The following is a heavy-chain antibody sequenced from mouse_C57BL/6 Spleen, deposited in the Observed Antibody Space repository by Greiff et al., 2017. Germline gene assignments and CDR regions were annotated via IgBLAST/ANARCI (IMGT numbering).Heavy chain of an antibody. V-gene: IGHV1-81*01. CDR3: AFDCLYAMDD. Sequence: VQLQQSGAELARPGASVKLSCKASGYTFTSYGISWVKQRPGQGLEWIGEIYPRSGNTYYTEKFKGKATLTVDKSSSTAYLELSSLTSEDSAVCVCAFDCLYAMDDWGQGTTVTVSS. J-gene: IGHJ4*01. CDR1: GYTFTSYG. D-gene: IGHD2-4*01. CDR2: IYPRSGNT.